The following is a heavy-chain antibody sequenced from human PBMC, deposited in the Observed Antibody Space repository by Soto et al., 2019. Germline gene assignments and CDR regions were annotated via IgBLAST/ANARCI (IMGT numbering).Heavy chain of an antibody. V-gene: IGHV3-23*01. CDR1: GFTFSSCA. CDR3: ASRSSGWYFDY. Sequence: GGSLRLSCAASGFTFSSCAMTWVRQAPGKGLEWVSVISGSGGSTYYADSVKGRFTISRDNSKNTLYLQMNSLRAEDTAVYYCASRSSGWYFDYWGQGTLVTVSS. D-gene: IGHD6-19*01. CDR2: ISGSGGST. J-gene: IGHJ4*02.